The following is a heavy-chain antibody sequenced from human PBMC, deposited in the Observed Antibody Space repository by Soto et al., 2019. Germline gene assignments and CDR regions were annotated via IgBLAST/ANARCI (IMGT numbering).Heavy chain of an antibody. V-gene: IGHV3-33*01. J-gene: IGHJ4*02. D-gene: IGHD6-19*01. CDR3: ARDWERRGAGAGNY. CDR1: GFTFSSYG. CDR2: IWYDGSNK. Sequence: QVQLVESGGGVVQPGRSLRLSCAASGFTFSSYGMHWVRQAPGKGLEWVAVIWYDGSNKYYADSVKGRFTISRDNSKNTLYLQMNSLRAEDTAVYYCARDWERRGAGAGNYWGQGTLVTVSS.